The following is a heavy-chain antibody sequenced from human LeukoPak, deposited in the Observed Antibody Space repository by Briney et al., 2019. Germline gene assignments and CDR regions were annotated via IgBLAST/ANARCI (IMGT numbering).Heavy chain of an antibody. Sequence: GGSLRLSCAASGFTFSSYAMHWVRQAPGKGLEWVAVISYDGSNKYYADSVKGRFTISRDNSKNTLYLQMNSLRAEDTAVYYCAKDIELWFGEDYYMDVWGKGTTVTVSS. J-gene: IGHJ6*03. CDR2: ISYDGSNK. V-gene: IGHV3-30*04. CDR1: GFTFSSYA. CDR3: AKDIELWFGEDYYMDV. D-gene: IGHD3-10*01.